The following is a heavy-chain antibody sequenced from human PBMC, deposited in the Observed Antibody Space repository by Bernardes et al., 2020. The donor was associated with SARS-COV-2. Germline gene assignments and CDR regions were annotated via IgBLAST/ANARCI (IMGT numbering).Heavy chain of an antibody. CDR1: GYTFTDYY. CDR2: INPNSGGT. J-gene: IGHJ6*02. CDR3: ARNSGLSRTFLLAVTGGESSGYYIYGMDV. Sequence: ASVKVSCKASGYTFTDYYIYWVRQAPGQGLEWMGWINPNSGGTHFGQKFQGSVTMTTDTSISTAYMELSRLRSDDTAVYYCARNSGLSRTFLLAVTGGESSGYYIYGMDVWGQGTTVIVSS. D-gene: IGHD3-22*01. V-gene: IGHV1-2*04.